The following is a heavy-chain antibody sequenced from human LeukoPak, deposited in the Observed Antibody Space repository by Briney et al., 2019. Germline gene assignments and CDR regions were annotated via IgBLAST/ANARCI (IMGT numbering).Heavy chain of an antibody. CDR1: GYTFTGYY. CDR2: INPNSGGT. Sequence: GASVKVSCKASGYTFTGYYMHWVRQAPGQGLEWMGWINPNSGGTNYAQKFQGRVTMTRDTSISTAYMELSRLRSDDTAMYYCARDLLYYYDSSGYGAPIWDYWGQGTLVTVSS. CDR3: ARDLLYYYDSSGYGAPIWDY. J-gene: IGHJ4*02. V-gene: IGHV1-2*02. D-gene: IGHD3-22*01.